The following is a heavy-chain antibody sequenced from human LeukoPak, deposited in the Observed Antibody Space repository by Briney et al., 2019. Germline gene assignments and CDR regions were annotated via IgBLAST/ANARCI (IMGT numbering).Heavy chain of an antibody. J-gene: IGHJ4*02. CDR1: GFTFSSYW. V-gene: IGHV3-66*01. CDR2: IYSGGST. D-gene: IGHD6-13*01. CDR3: ATAAGLYFDY. Sequence: PGGSLRLSCAASGFTFSSYWMSWVRQAPGKGLEWVSVIYSGGSTYYADSVKGRFTISRDNSKNTLYLQMNSLRAEDTAVYYCATAAGLYFDYWGQGTLVTVSS.